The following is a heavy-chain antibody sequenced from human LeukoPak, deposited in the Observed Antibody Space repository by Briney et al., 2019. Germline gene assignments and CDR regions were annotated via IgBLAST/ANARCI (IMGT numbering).Heavy chain of an antibody. Sequence: GGSLSLSCAASGFTDSSNYMSWVRQTPEKGLEWVSVIYRGGSAYNPDSVKGRFSISRDNSKNMLYLQMNSLRSEDTAVYYCARDRNWGPRDAFDIWGQGTMVSVSS. CDR3: ARDRNWGPRDAFDI. J-gene: IGHJ3*02. D-gene: IGHD7-27*01. CDR1: GFTDSSNY. V-gene: IGHV3-53*01. CDR2: IYRGGSA.